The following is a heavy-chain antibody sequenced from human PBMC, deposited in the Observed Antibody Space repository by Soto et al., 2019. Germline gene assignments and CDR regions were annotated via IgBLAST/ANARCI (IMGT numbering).Heavy chain of an antibody. Sequence: GGSMRRSCAASGFGLSTHALSCVRQSPGKGLKWLSSITNTGFTTHYADSVKGRFTISSANSRTTLHLQMHNLRFDDTAVYYCARGFDYGDTKHIDHWGQGTLVTVSS. V-gene: IGHV3-23*01. D-gene: IGHD4-17*01. CDR2: ITNTGFTT. CDR1: GFGLSTHA. J-gene: IGHJ4*02. CDR3: ARGFDYGDTKHIDH.